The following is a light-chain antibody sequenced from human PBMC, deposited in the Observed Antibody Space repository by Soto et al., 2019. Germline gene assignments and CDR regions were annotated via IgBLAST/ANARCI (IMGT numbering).Light chain of an antibody. J-gene: IGLJ3*02. CDR3: QSYDATNQV. CDR1: SVSIASNY. V-gene: IGLV6-57*01. CDR2: EDN. Sequence: NFMLTQPHSVSESPGKTVIISCTRSSVSIASNYVQWYQQRPGSSPTTVIYEDNQRPSGVPDRFSGSIDSSSNSASLTISGLETEDEADYFCQSYDATNQVFGGGTKPNVL.